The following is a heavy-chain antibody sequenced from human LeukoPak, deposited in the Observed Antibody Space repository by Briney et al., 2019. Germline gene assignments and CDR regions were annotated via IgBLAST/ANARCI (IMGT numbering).Heavy chain of an antibody. V-gene: IGHV3-74*01. J-gene: IGHJ3*02. D-gene: IGHD3-9*01. CDR2: INSDGSST. CDR3: ARAGTYYDILTGYLEPHDAFDI. CDR1: GFTFSSYW. Sequence: GGSLRLSCAASGFTFSSYWMHWVRQAPGKGLVWVSRINSDGSSTSYADSVKGRFTISRDNAKNTLYLQMNSLRAEDTAVYYCARAGTYYDILTGYLEPHDAFDIWGQETMVTVSS.